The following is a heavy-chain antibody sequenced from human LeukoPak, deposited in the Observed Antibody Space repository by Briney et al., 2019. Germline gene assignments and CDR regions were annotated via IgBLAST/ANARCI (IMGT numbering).Heavy chain of an antibody. V-gene: IGHV4-38-2*01. CDR1: GYSVSGAYY. CDR3: ARFATGGLYYFDY. Sequence: SETLSLTCSVSGYSVSGAYYWGWIRQPPGKGLEWIGTMYHGGNSYYNPSLQSRVTISVDTSKNQFSLKLISVTAADTAVYYCARFATGGLYYFDYWGQGTLVIVSS. CDR2: MYHGGNS. J-gene: IGHJ4*02. D-gene: IGHD6-19*01.